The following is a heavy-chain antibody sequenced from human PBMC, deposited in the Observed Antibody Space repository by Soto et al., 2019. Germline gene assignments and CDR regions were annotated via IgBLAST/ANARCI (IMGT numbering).Heavy chain of an antibody. CDR2: IKQDGSEK. Sequence: EVQLVESGGGLVQPGGSLRLSCAASGFTFSSYWMSWVRQAPGKGLEWVANIKQDGSEKYYVDSVKGRFTISRDNAKNSLYLQMNSLRAEDTAVYYCAREAGLVLYYYDSSGYYSNYYFDYWGQGTLVTVSS. CDR3: AREAGLVLYYYDSSGYYSNYYFDY. CDR1: GFTFSSYW. J-gene: IGHJ4*02. D-gene: IGHD3-22*01. V-gene: IGHV3-7*01.